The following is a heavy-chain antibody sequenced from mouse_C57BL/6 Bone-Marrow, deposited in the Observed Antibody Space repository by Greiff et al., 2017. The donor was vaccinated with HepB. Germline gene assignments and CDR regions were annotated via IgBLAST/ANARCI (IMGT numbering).Heavy chain of an antibody. CDR2: IWWDDDK. D-gene: IGHD1-1*01. V-gene: IGHV8-8*01. CDR1: GVSLSTFGMG. Sequence: QVTLKVSGPGILQPSQTLSLTCSFSGVSLSTFGMGVGWIRQPSGKGLEWLAHIWWDDDKYYNPALKSRLTISKDTSKNQVFLKIANVDTADTATYYCARRYYYGSSYDAMDYWGQGTSVTVSS. CDR3: ARRYYYGSSYDAMDY. J-gene: IGHJ4*01.